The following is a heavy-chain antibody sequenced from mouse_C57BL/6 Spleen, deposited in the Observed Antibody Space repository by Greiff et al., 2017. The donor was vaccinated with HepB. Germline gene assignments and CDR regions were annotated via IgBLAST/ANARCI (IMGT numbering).Heavy chain of an antibody. CDR1: GYTFTDYY. CDR3: ATYDYDSFDY. CDR2: IYPGSGNT. V-gene: IGHV1-76*01. D-gene: IGHD2-4*01. Sequence: VQLQQSGAELVRPGASVKLSCKASGYTFTDYYINWVKQRPGQGLEWIARIYPGSGNTYYNEKFKGKATLTAEKSSSTAYMQLSSLTSEDSAVYFCATYDYDSFDYWGQGTTLTVSS. J-gene: IGHJ2*01.